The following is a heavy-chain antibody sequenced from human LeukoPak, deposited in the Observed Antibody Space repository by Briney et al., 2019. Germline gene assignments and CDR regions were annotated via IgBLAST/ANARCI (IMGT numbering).Heavy chain of an antibody. V-gene: IGHV3-23*01. CDR2: ISGSGGST. Sequence: GGSLRLPCAASGFTFSSYAMSWVRQAPGKGLEWVSAISGSGGSTYYADSVKGRFTISRDNSKNTLYLQMNSLRAEDTAVYYCAKLRGRGSSKVAGTYPSDYWGQGTLVTVSS. D-gene: IGHD6-19*01. CDR3: AKLRGRGSSKVAGTYPSDY. CDR1: GFTFSSYA. J-gene: IGHJ4*02.